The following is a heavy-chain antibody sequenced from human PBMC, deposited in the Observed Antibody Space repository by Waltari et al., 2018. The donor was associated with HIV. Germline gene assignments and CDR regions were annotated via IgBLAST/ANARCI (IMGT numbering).Heavy chain of an antibody. V-gene: IGHV4-61*02. CDR2: IYTSGST. CDR1: GGSISSGSYY. J-gene: IGHJ6*02. D-gene: IGHD3-22*01. Sequence: QVQLQESGPGLVKPSQTLSLTCIVSGGSISSGSYYWSWIRQPAGKGLEWIGRIYTSGSTNYTPALKSRVTISVDTSKNQFSLKLSSVTAADTAVYYCARESPYYYDSSGYRYYYGMDVWGQGTTVTVSS. CDR3: ARESPYYYDSSGYRYYYGMDV.